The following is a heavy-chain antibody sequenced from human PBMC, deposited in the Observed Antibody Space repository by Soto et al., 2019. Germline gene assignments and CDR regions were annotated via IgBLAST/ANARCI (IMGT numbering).Heavy chain of an antibody. J-gene: IGHJ3*02. CDR1: GGTFSNYI. CDR2: IIPILGTA. V-gene: IGHV1-69*08. Sequence: QVQLVQSGAEVKKPGSSVKVSCKASGGTFSNYIINWVRQAPGQGLEWMGRIIPILGTAHNAQKFQGRVTLTADTSTTIAYMELSSLSSEDAAVYYCARVGSASDAFGIWGQGTMVTVSS. CDR3: ARVGSASDAFGI.